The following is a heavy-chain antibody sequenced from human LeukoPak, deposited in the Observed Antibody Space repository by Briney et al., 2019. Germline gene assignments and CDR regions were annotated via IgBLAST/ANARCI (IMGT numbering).Heavy chain of an antibody. CDR1: GFTFSSYA. J-gene: IGHJ3*02. CDR3: ARESVYNAFDI. CDR2: ISYDGSNK. V-gene: IGHV3-30-3*01. D-gene: IGHD5/OR15-5a*01. Sequence: QPGRFLRLSCTASGFTFSSYAMHWVRQAPGKGLEWVAVISYDGSNKYYADSVKGRFTISRDNSKNTLYLQMNSLRAEDTAVYYCARESVYNAFDIWGQGTMVTVSS.